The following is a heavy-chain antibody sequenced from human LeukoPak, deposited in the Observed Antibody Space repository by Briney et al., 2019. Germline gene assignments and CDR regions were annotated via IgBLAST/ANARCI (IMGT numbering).Heavy chain of an antibody. D-gene: IGHD4/OR15-4a*01. CDR1: GFNVSSNY. J-gene: IGHJ4*02. Sequence: PGGSLRLSCAASGFNVSSNYMSWVRQAPGKGLEWVSVLYSVGGTYYADSVQGRFTISRHNSRNTLYLQLNSLRPEDTAVYYCARGAYGGPFDRWGQGTLVTVSS. V-gene: IGHV3-53*04. CDR3: ARGAYGGPFDR. CDR2: LYSVGGT.